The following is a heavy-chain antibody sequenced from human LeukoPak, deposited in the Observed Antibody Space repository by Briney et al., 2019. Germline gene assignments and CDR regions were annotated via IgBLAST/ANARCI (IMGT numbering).Heavy chain of an antibody. V-gene: IGHV3-33*08. CDR2: IWYDGSNK. Sequence: GGSLRLSCAASGFTFSGYNMNWVRQAPGKGLEWVAVIWYDGSNKYYADSVKGRFTISRDNSKNTLYLQMNSLRAEDTAVYYCARELSAFDIWGQGTMVTVSS. CDR3: ARELSAFDI. J-gene: IGHJ3*02. CDR1: GFTFSGYN.